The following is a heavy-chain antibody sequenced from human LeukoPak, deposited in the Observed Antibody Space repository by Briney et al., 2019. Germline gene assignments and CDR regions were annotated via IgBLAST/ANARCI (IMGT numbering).Heavy chain of an antibody. D-gene: IGHD1-26*01. CDR2: VNESGGT. CDR1: IDSFSNYH. J-gene: IGHJ5*02. Sequence: SETLSLTCAVYIDSFSNYHWNWIRQTPAKGVEWIGEVNESGGTNNSPSLRSRVILSVDTSKNQFSLKLISVTGADTTIYYCARGQGATVPQVGKNWFDPWGEGTRVTVSS. CDR3: ARGQGATVPQVGKNWFDP. V-gene: IGHV4-34*01.